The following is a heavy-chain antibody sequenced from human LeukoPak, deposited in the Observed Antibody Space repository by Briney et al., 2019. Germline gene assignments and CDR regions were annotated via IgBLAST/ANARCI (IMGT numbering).Heavy chain of an antibody. J-gene: IGHJ4*02. V-gene: IGHV4-59*01. Sequence: PSETLSLTCTVSGGSISSYYWSWIRQPPGKGLEWIGYIYYSGSTNYNPSLKSRVTISVDTSKNQFSLKLSSVTAADTAVYYCARAIFTGYPLRWIMFDYWGQGTLVTVSS. CDR1: GGSISSYY. CDR2: IYYSGST. D-gene: IGHD3-9*01. CDR3: ARAIFTGYPLRWIMFDY.